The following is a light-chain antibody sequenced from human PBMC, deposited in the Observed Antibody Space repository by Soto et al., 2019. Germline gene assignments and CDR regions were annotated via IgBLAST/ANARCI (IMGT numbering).Light chain of an antibody. Sequence: DIPMTQSPSSLSASVGDRVTITCRASQSISSYLNWYQQKPGKAPKLLIYAASSLQSEVPSRFRGSGSGTDFTLTINSLKPEDFATYYCQQSYGTPLTFGQGTRLE. V-gene: IGKV1-39*01. CDR2: AAS. J-gene: IGKJ5*01. CDR1: QSISSY. CDR3: QQSYGTPLT.